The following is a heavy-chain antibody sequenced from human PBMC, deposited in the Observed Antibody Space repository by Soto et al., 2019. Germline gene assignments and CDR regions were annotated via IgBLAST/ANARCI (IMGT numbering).Heavy chain of an antibody. CDR1: GFTFSSYS. V-gene: IGHV3-21*01. D-gene: IGHD3-3*02. J-gene: IGHJ6*02. CDR2: ISSSSSYI. CDR3: VKDSRPFSLPPSGMDV. Sequence: GGSLRLSCAASGFTFSSYSMNWVRQAPGKGLEWVSSISSSSSYIYYADSVKGRFTISRDNSKNTLYLQMSSLRAEDTAVYYFVKDSRPFSLPPSGMDVWGQATTVTVSS.